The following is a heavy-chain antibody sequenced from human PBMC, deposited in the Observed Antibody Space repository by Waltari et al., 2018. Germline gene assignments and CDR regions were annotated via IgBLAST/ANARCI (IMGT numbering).Heavy chain of an antibody. J-gene: IGHJ4*02. CDR1: GGTFSSYA. Sequence: QVQLVQSGAEVKKPGSSVKVSCKASGGTFSSYAISWVRQAPGQGLEWMGGLSPIFGQATDAQKFQGRVTITADESTSTAYMELSSLRSEDTAVYYCARSDYDILTGPFDYWGQGTLVTVSS. CDR2: LSPIFGQA. V-gene: IGHV1-69*01. CDR3: ARSDYDILTGPFDY. D-gene: IGHD3-9*01.